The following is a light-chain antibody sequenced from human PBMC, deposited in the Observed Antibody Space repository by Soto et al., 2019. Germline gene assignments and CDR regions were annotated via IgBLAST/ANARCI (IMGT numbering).Light chain of an antibody. Sequence: QSVLTQPPSASGTPGQRVTISCSGSSSNIGRNIVLWYQQVPGTAPKFLIYSDNERPSGVPDRFSASKSGTSASLAISGLQSEDEADYYCLSWTTRRALVFGGGTKVTVL. CDR1: SSNIGRNI. CDR2: SDN. J-gene: IGLJ2*01. V-gene: IGLV1-44*01. CDR3: LSWTTRRALV.